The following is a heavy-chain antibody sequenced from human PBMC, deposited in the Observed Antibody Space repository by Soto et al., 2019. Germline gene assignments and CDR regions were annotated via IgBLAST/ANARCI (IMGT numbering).Heavy chain of an antibody. CDR2: IYYSGST. Sequence: PSETLSLTCTFSGCSISSYYWSWIRQPPGKGLEWIGYIYYSGSTNYNPSLKSRVTISVDTSKNQFSLKLSSVTAADTAVYYCARDISPQLKQQLVTGAFDYWGQGTLVTVSS. J-gene: IGHJ4*02. CDR1: GCSISSYY. D-gene: IGHD6-13*01. CDR3: ARDISPQLKQQLVTGAFDY. V-gene: IGHV4-59*01.